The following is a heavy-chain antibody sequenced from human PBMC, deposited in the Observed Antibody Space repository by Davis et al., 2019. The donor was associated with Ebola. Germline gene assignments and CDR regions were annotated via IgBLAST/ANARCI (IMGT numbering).Heavy chain of an antibody. CDR2: INHSGST. D-gene: IGHD5-18*01. CDR1: GGSFSGYY. V-gene: IGHV4-34*01. J-gene: IGHJ4*02. CDR3: ARGFGYSYGY. Sequence: PSETLSLTCAVYGGSFSGYYWSWIRQPPGKGLEWIGEINHSGSTNYNPSLKSRVTISVDTSKNQFSLKLSSVTAADTAVYYCARGFGYSYGYWGQGTLVTVSS.